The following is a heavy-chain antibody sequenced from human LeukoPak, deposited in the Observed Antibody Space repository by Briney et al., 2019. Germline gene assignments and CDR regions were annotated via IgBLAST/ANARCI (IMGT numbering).Heavy chain of an antibody. CDR2: INPNSGGT. CDR3: ARDSPRVVVPADLHYYGMDV. J-gene: IGHJ6*02. Sequence: ASVTVSCKASGCTFTGYYMHWVRQAPGQGLEWMGWINPNSGGTNYAQKFQGRVTMTRDTSISTAYMELSRLRSDDTAVYYCARDSPRVVVPADLHYYGMDVWGQGTTVTVSS. D-gene: IGHD2-2*01. CDR1: GCTFTGYY. V-gene: IGHV1-2*02.